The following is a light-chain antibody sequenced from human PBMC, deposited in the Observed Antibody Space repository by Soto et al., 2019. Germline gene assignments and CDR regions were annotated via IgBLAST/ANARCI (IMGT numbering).Light chain of an antibody. CDR2: DAS. V-gene: IGKV3-11*01. Sequence: EIVLTQSPATLSLSPGERATLSCRASQSVSSYLAWYQQKPGQAPRLLIYDASNRATGIPARFSGSGSVTDFTLTISSLESEDFAVYYCQHRSNWLFTFGPGTKVDIK. CDR1: QSVSSY. CDR3: QHRSNWLFT. J-gene: IGKJ3*01.